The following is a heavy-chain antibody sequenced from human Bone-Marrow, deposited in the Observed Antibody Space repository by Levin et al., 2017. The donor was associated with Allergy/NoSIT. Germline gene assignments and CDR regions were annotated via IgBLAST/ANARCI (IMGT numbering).Heavy chain of an antibody. J-gene: IGHJ4*02. Sequence: GESLKISCSVSGFTFRRHSMNWVRQAPGRGLEWLSYISSSSGDTYYADSVKGRFTISRDNGKNSLYLQMNSLRVEDTAIYYCARDSTAAACSGGGYWGQGTLVTVSS. CDR2: ISSSSGDT. V-gene: IGHV3-21*05. CDR1: GFTFRRHS. CDR3: ARDSTAAACSGGGY. D-gene: IGHD6-25*01.